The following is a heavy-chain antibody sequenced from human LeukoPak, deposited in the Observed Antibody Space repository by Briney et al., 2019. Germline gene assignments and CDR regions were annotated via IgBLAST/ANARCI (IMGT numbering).Heavy chain of an antibody. CDR2: INHSGFT. V-gene: IGHV4-34*01. D-gene: IGHD3-10*01. Sequence: SETLSLTCAVYGGSFSGYYWSWSRQPPGKGLEWIGEINHSGFTNYNPSLKSRVTISVDTSKNQFSLKLSSVTAADTAVYYCARVQASYYYGSGSYRGRGYYYAMDVWGKGTTVTVSS. CDR3: ARVQASYYYGSGSYRGRGYYYAMDV. CDR1: GGSFSGYY. J-gene: IGHJ6*04.